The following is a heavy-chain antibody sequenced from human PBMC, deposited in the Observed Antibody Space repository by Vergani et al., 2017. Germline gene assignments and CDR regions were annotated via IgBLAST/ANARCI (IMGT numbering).Heavy chain of an antibody. CDR2: ISGSGGST. J-gene: IGHJ5*02. D-gene: IGHD1-26*01. CDR3: ANVGFSGSHH. V-gene: IGHV3-23*04. CDR1: GFTVSSNY. Sequence: EVQLVESGGGLIQPGGSLRLSCAASGFTVSSNYMSWVRQAPGKGLEWVSAISGSGGSTYYADSVKGRFTISRDNSKNTLYLQMNSLRAEDTAVYYCANVGFSGSHHWGQGTLVTVSS.